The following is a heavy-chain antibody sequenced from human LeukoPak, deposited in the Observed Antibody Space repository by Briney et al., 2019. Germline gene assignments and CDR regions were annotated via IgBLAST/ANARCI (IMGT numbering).Heavy chain of an antibody. J-gene: IGHJ4*02. CDR2: IFGSSGRT. CDR1: GFTFSNYA. Sequence: GGSLRLSCVASGFTFSNYAMSWVRQAPGKGLEWVSSIFGSSGRTYYADSVKGRVTISRDNARNTVYLQMNSLRAEDTAVYYCAKDRTYYSDFSAYYFSPPLQHYWGQGTLVTVSS. V-gene: IGHV3-23*01. CDR3: AKDRTYYSDFSAYYFSPPLQHY. D-gene: IGHD3-22*01.